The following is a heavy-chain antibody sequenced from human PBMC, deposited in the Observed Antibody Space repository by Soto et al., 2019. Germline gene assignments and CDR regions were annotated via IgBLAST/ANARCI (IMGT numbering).Heavy chain of an antibody. CDR3: AADPHGGYCTNGVCLGDAFDI. CDR1: GFTFSTYV. CDR2: ISGSGDYT. J-gene: IGHJ3*02. D-gene: IGHD2-8*01. V-gene: IGHV3-23*01. Sequence: PGGSLRLSCAASGFTFSTYVMSWVRQAPGKGLEWVSGISGSGDYTYYADSVKGRFTISRDNSKNTLYLQMNSLRSEDTAVYYCAADPHGGYCTNGVCLGDAFDIWGQGTMVTVSS.